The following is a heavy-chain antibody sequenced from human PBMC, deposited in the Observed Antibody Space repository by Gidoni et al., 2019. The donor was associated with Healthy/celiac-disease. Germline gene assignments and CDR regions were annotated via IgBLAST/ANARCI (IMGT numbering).Heavy chain of an antibody. CDR1: GFTFSSYS. CDR2: ISSSSSYI. CDR3: ARDPPYCGGDGYSVNY. J-gene: IGHJ4*02. D-gene: IGHD2-21*02. Sequence: EVQLVESGGGLVKPGGSLRLSCAASGFTFSSYSMNWVRQAPGKGLEWVSSISSSSSYIYYADSVKGRFTISRDNAKNSLYLQMNSLRAEDTAVYYCARDPPYCGGDGYSVNYWGQGTLVTVSS. V-gene: IGHV3-21*01.